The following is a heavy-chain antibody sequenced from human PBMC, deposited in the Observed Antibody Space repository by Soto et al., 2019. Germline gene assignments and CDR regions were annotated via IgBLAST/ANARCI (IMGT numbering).Heavy chain of an antibody. CDR3: ARAGEFYSSYGMDV. CDR1: GFTFSSYS. CDR2: ISSSSSYI. V-gene: IGHV3-21*01. J-gene: IGHJ6*02. Sequence: EVQLVESGGGLVKPGVSLRLSCAASGFTFSSYSMNWVRQAPGKGLEWVSSISSSSSYIYYADSVKGRFTISRDNAKNSLYLQMNSLSAEDTAVYYCARAGEFYSSYGMDVWGQGTTVTVSS. D-gene: IGHD3-10*01.